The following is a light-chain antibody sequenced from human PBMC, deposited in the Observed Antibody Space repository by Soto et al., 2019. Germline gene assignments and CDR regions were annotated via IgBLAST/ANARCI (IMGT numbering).Light chain of an antibody. CDR3: QQFGTSPLYT. Sequence: EIVMTQSPATLSVSPGEGVTLSCRAGQSVRSNLAWYQQKPGQAPRLLIYGASTRATGIPARFSGSGSGTEFTLTISRLEPEDFAVYYCQQFGTSPLYTFGQGTKLEIK. V-gene: IGKV3-15*01. CDR1: QSVRSN. CDR2: GAS. J-gene: IGKJ2*01.